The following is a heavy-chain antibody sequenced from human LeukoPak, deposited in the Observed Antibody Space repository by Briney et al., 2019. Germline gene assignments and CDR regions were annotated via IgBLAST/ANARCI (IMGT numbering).Heavy chain of an antibody. D-gene: IGHD3-22*01. V-gene: IGHV1-69*04. CDR3: ARRQASYDSSGLTLEHFDY. Sequence: SVQVSCKASGGTFSSYAISWVRQAPGQGLEWMGRIIPILGIANYAQKFQGRVTITADKSTSTAYMELSSLRSEDTAVYYCARRQASYDSSGLTLEHFDYWGQGTLVTVSS. CDR2: IIPILGIA. J-gene: IGHJ4*02. CDR1: GGTFSSYA.